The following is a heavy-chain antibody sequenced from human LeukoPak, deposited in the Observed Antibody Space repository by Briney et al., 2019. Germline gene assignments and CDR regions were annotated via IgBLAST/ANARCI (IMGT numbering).Heavy chain of an antibody. CDR1: GYTFTSYG. D-gene: IGHD1-1*01. CDR3: ARGSTGTTFGYYYYYIDV. Sequence: ASVKVSCKASGYTFTSYGISWVRQAPGQGLEWMGWISAYNGNTNYAQKLQGRVTMTPDTSTSTAYMELRSLRSDDTAVYYCARGSTGTTFGYYYYYIDVWGKGTTVTVSS. V-gene: IGHV1-18*01. J-gene: IGHJ6*03. CDR2: ISAYNGNT.